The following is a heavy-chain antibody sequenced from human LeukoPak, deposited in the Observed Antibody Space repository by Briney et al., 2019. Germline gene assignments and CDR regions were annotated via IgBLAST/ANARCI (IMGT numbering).Heavy chain of an antibody. V-gene: IGHV3-23*01. CDR3: AKDKARGYSYGYFDY. J-gene: IGHJ4*02. CDR1: GFTFSSYA. Sequence: GGSLRLSCAASGFTFSSYAMSWVRQAPGKGLEWVSAVSGSGGSTYYADSVKGRFTISRDNSKNTLYLQMNSLRAEDTAVYYCAKDKARGYSYGYFDYWGQGTLVTVSS. CDR2: VSGSGGST. D-gene: IGHD5-18*01.